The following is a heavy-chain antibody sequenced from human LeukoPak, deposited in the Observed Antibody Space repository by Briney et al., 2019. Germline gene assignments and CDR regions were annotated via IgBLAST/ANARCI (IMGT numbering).Heavy chain of an antibody. CDR3: ALDSSSWSQY. J-gene: IGHJ4*02. V-gene: IGHV3-9*01. Sequence: GGSLRLSCAASGFTFDDYAMHWVRQAPGKGLEWVSGICWNSGSIGYADSVKGRFTISRDNSKNTLYLQMNSLRAEDTAVYYCALDSSSWSQYWGQGTLVTVSS. CDR1: GFTFDDYA. D-gene: IGHD6-13*01. CDR2: ICWNSGSI.